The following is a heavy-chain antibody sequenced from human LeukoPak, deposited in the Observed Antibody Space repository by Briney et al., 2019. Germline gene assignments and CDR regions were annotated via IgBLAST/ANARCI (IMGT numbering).Heavy chain of an antibody. CDR3: ARTSRQEDY. J-gene: IGHJ4*02. CDR2: INPKSGGT. V-gene: IGHV1-2*02. CDR1: GYTFIGYY. Sequence: GASVKVSCKTSGYTFIGYYIYWVRQAPGQGLEWMGWINPKSGGTNYAQKFQGRVTMTRDTSISTAYMELSRLRSDDTAVYYCARTSRQEDYWGQGTLITVSS.